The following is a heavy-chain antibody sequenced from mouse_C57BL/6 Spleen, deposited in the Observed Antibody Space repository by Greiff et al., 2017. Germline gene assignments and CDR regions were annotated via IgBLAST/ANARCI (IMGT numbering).Heavy chain of an antibody. CDR2: ISSGSSTI. Sequence: EVQLVESGGGLVKPGGSLKLSCAASGFTFSDYGMHWVRQAPEKGLEWAAYISSGSSTIYYADTVKGRFTISRDNAKNTLFLQMTSLRSEDTAMYYCARDDYDVGFAYWGQGTLVTVSA. D-gene: IGHD2-4*01. CDR3: ARDDYDVGFAY. V-gene: IGHV5-17*01. CDR1: GFTFSDYG. J-gene: IGHJ3*01.